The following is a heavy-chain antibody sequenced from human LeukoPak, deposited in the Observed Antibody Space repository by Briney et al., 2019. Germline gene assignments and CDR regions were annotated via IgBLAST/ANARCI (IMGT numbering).Heavy chain of an antibody. CDR3: ARGESSGWYYGY. CDR1: GGSISSYY. Sequence: ASETLSLTCTVSGGSISSYYWSWIRQPPGKGLEWIGYMYYSGSSNYNPSLKSRVTISVDTSKNQFPLKLSSVTAADTAVYYCARGESSGWYYGYWGQGTLVTVSS. J-gene: IGHJ4*02. D-gene: IGHD6-19*01. V-gene: IGHV4-59*01. CDR2: MYYSGSS.